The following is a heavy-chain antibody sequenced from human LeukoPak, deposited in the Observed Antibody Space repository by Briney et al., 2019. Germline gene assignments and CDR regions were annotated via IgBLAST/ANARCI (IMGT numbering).Heavy chain of an antibody. V-gene: IGHV3-21*01. J-gene: IGHJ4*02. CDR1: GFTFSIYG. CDR3: ARAGPEPKLRLFDY. D-gene: IGHD1-14*01. Sequence: PGGSLRLSCAASGFTFSIYGMNWVRQAPGKGLEWVSSISSSSSYMFYADSLKGRFTISRDNAKNTLYLQMNSLRAEDTAVYYCARAGPEPKLRLFDYWGQGTLVTVSS. CDR2: ISSSSSYM.